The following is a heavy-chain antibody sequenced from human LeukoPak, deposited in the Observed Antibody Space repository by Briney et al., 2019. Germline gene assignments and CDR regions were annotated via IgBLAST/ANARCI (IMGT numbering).Heavy chain of an antibody. Sequence: ASVKVSCKASGYTFINYGLSWVRQAPGQGLEWMGWISAYNGNTNYAQNVQGRSTMTTDTPTSTPYMELRSVSSGDRGVYYCEWGRDGYHPTADYWGQGTLVTVSS. V-gene: IGHV1-18*01. CDR2: ISAYNGNT. CDR1: GYTFINYG. D-gene: IGHD5-18*01. J-gene: IGHJ4*02. CDR3: EWGRDGYHPTADY.